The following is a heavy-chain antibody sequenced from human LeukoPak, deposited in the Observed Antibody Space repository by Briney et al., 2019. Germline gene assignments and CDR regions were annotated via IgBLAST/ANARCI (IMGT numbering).Heavy chain of an antibody. CDR1: GYTFTGYY. D-gene: IGHD2-2*01. CDR3: ARVSGYCSSTSCYNWFDP. V-gene: IGHV1-2*06. Sequence: ASVTVSCKASGYTFTGYYMHWVRQAPGQGLEWMGRINPNSGGTNYAQKFQGRVTMTRDTSISTAYMELSRLRSDDTAVYYCARVSGYCSSTSCYNWFDPWGQGTLVTVSS. J-gene: IGHJ5*02. CDR2: INPNSGGT.